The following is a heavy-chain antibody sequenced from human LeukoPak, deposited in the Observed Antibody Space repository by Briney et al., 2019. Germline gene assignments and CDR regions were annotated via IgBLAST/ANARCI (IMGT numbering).Heavy chain of an antibody. CDR2: INHSGST. Sequence: SETLSLTCAVYGGSFSGHYWSWIRQPPGKGLEWIGEINHSGSTNYNPSLKSRVTISVDTSKNQFSLKLSSVTAADTAVYYCARLIAVAGKDYWGQGTLVTVSS. CDR1: GGSFSGHY. J-gene: IGHJ4*02. D-gene: IGHD6-19*01. V-gene: IGHV4-34*01. CDR3: ARLIAVAGKDY.